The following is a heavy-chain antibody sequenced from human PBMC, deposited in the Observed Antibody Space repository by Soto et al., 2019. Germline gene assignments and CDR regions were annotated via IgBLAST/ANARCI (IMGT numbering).Heavy chain of an antibody. V-gene: IGHV1-69*13. Sequence: GASVKVSCKASGGTFSSYAISWVRQAPGQGLEWMGGIIPIFGTANYAQKFQGRVTITADESTSTAYMELSSLRSEDTAVYYCASPYYYDSSGYSYYFDYWGQGTLVTVSS. CDR1: GGTFSSYA. J-gene: IGHJ4*02. CDR3: ASPYYYDSSGYSYYFDY. CDR2: IIPIFGTA. D-gene: IGHD3-22*01.